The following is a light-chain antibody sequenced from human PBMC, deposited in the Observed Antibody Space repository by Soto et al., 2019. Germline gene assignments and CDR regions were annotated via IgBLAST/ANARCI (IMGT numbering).Light chain of an antibody. Sequence: DIVLTQSPLSLPVTPGEPASISCRSSQSLLHRNGYNYLDWYLPKPGQSPQLLIYLGSNRASGVPDRFSGSGSGTDFTLKISRVEAEDVGIYYCMQALQTAPSFGGGTKAELK. V-gene: IGKV2-28*01. CDR2: LGS. CDR1: QSLLHRNGYNY. J-gene: IGKJ4*01. CDR3: MQALQTAPS.